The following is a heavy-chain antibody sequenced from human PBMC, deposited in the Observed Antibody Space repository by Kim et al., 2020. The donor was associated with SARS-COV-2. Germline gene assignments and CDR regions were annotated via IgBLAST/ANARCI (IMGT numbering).Heavy chain of an antibody. CDR3: ARQVGGVTIFGVVIEEHCDP. V-gene: IGHV4-39*01. D-gene: IGHD3-3*01. Sequence: SETLSLTCTVSGGSISSSSYYWGWIRQPPGKGLEWIGSIYYSGSTYYNPSLKSRVTISVDTSKNQFSLKLSSVTAADTAVYYCARQVGGVTIFGVVIEEHCDPWGQGTLVTVSS. CDR2: IYYSGST. J-gene: IGHJ5*02. CDR1: GGSISSSSYY.